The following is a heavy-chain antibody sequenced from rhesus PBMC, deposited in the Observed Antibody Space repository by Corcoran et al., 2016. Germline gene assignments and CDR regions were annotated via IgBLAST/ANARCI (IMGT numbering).Heavy chain of an antibody. CDR2: IYGNSAST. CDR1: GGSISDSSY. J-gene: IGHJ4*01. CDR3: ARFPFNYGDTNFDY. D-gene: IGHD5-24*01. Sequence: QVQLQESGPGLVKPSETLSITCAVSGGSISDSSYWNWIRLPPGKGLAWIGKIYGNSASTYNEPSLKSRITISKDTSKNQFFLNLRSVTAADTAVYFCARFPFNYGDTNFDYWGQGVLVTVSS. V-gene: IGHV4S9*01.